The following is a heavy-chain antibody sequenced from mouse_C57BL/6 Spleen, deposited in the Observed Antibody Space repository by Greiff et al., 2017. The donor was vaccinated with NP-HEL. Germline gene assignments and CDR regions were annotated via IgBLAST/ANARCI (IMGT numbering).Heavy chain of an antibody. CDR2: IYPGDGDT. CDR1: GYAFSSYW. Sequence: QVQLKESGAELVKPGASVKISCKASGYAFSSYWMNWVKQRPGKGLEWIGQIYPGDGDTNYNGKFKGKATLTADKSSSTAYMQLSSLTSEDSAVYFCARCIEGFYGGGYAMDYWGQGTSVTVSS. V-gene: IGHV1-80*01. CDR3: ARCIEGFYGGGYAMDY. D-gene: IGHD1-1*01. J-gene: IGHJ4*01.